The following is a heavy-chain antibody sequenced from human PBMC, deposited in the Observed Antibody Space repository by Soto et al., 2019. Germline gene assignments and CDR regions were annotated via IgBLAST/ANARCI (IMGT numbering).Heavy chain of an antibody. V-gene: IGHV3-30-3*01. CDR3: ARDREALNPAFPTEYNWFDP. Sequence: QVQLVESGGGVVQPGRSLRLSCAASGFTFSSYAMHWVRQAPGKGLEWVAVISYDGSNKYYADSVKGRFTISRDNSKNTLYLQMNSLRAEDTAVYYCARDREALNPAFPTEYNWFDPWGQGTLVTVSS. CDR1: GFTFSSYA. CDR2: ISYDGSNK. J-gene: IGHJ5*02. D-gene: IGHD6-25*01.